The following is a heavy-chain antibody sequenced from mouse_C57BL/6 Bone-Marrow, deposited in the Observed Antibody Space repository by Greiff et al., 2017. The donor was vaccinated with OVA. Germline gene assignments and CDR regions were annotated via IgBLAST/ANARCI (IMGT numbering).Heavy chain of an antibody. CDR2: IWRGGST. D-gene: IGHD1-1*01. J-gene: IGHJ1*03. CDR1: GFSLTSYG. CDR3: AKIGTTPVPWYFDV. Sequence: QVQLQQSGPGLVQPSQSLSITCTVSGFSLTSYGVHWVRQSPGKGLEWLGVIWRGGSTDYTAAFMSRLSITKDNSKSQVFFKMNSLQADDTAIYYCAKIGTTPVPWYFDVWGTGTTVTVSS. V-gene: IGHV2-5*01.